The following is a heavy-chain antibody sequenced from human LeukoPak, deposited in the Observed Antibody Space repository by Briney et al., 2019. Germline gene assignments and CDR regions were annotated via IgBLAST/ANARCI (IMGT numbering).Heavy chain of an antibody. D-gene: IGHD3-3*01. J-gene: IGHJ4*02. CDR2: ISYDGSNK. V-gene: IGHV3-30-3*01. Sequence: GGSLRLSCAASGFTFSSYAMHWVRQAPGKGLEWVAVISYDGSNKYYADSVKGRFTISRDNSKNTLYLQMNSLRAEDTAVYYCARGSYDFWSGYGPFFDYWGQGTLVTVSS. CDR1: GFTFSSYA. CDR3: ARGSYDFWSGYGPFFDY.